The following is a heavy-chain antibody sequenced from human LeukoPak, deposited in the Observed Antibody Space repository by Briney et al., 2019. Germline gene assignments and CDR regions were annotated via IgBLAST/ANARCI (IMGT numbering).Heavy chain of an antibody. CDR2: INPNSGGT. CDR3: ARTIFGVVIGWFDP. D-gene: IGHD3-3*01. Sequence: GASVKVSCKASGYTFTGYYMHWVRQAPGQGLEWMGWINPNSGGTNYAQKFQGRVTMTRDTSISTAYMELSRLRSDDTAVYYCARTIFGVVIGWFDPWGKGTLVTVSS. V-gene: IGHV1-2*02. J-gene: IGHJ5*02. CDR1: GYTFTGYY.